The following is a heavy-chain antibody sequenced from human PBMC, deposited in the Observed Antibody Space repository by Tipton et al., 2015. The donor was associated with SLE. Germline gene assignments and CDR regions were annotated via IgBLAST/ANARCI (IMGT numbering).Heavy chain of an antibody. CDR3: AREVYSGSYYYYYGMDV. D-gene: IGHD3-10*01. Sequence: QSGPEVKKPGASVKVSCKASGYTFTSYGISWVRRAPGQGLEWMGWISTYNGNTHYAQNLQGRVTMTTYTSTSTAYMELRSLRSDDTAVYYCAREVYSGSYYYYYGMDVWGQGTTVTISS. J-gene: IGHJ6*02. V-gene: IGHV1-18*01. CDR2: ISTYNGNT. CDR1: GYTFTSYG.